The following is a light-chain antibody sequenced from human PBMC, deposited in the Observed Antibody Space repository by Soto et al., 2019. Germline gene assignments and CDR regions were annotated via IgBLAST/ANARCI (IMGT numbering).Light chain of an antibody. Sequence: IVLTQSPATLSLSPGERATLSCRASQSVSSHLAWYQQKPGQAPRLLIYGASNRATGIPDRFSGSGSGTDFTLTISRLEPEDFAVYYCQQYGSSGTFGQGTKVDIK. V-gene: IGKV3-20*01. CDR1: QSVSSH. CDR3: QQYGSSGT. J-gene: IGKJ1*01. CDR2: GAS.